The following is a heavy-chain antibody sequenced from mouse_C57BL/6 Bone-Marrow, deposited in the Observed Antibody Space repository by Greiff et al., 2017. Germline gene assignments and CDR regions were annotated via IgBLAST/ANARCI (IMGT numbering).Heavy chain of an antibody. V-gene: IGHV1-64*01. Sequence: VQVVESGAELVKPGASVKLSCKASGYTFTSYWMHWVKQRPGQGLEWIGMIHPNSGSTNYNEKFKSKATLTVDKSSSTAYMQLSSLTSEDSAVYYCARSPYDYDLGAWFAYWGQGTLVTVSA. D-gene: IGHD2-4*01. J-gene: IGHJ3*01. CDR2: IHPNSGST. CDR1: GYTFTSYW. CDR3: ARSPYDYDLGAWFAY.